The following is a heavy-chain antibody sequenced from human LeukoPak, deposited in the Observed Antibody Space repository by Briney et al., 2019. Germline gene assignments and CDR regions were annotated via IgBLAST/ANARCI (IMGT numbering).Heavy chain of an antibody. CDR2: IYPGDSRT. V-gene: IGHV5-51*01. J-gene: IGHJ5*02. Sequence: GESLKISCKGSGYRFSDCWLGWVRQLPGKGLEWMGIIYPGDSRTRYSAPFRGQVTISADKSIDTAYLQWNSLKASDSGIYYCARWLVVGDPWGFDPWGQGTRVTVSS. D-gene: IGHD2-15*01. CDR3: ARWLVVGDPWGFDP. CDR1: GYRFSDCW.